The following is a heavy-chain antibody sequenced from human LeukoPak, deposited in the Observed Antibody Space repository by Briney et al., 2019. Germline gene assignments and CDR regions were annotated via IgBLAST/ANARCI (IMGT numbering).Heavy chain of an antibody. Sequence: ASVKVSCKASGYTFTGYYMHWVRQAPGQGLEWMGWINPNSGGTNYAQKFQGRVTMTRDTSISTAYMELSRLRSDDTAVYYCAGGLYYAPSWFDPWGQGTLVTVSS. D-gene: IGHD2-8*01. CDR2: INPNSGGT. CDR3: AGGLYYAPSWFDP. CDR1: GYTFTGYY. V-gene: IGHV1-2*02. J-gene: IGHJ5*02.